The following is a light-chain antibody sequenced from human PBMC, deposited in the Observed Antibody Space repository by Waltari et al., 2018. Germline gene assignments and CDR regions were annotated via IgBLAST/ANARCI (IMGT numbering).Light chain of an antibody. V-gene: IGKV3D-20*01. Sequence: EIVLTQSPATLSLSPGERATLSCGASQSVSSSYLAWYQQKPGLAPRLLIYDASSRATGIPDRVSGSGSGTDFTLTISRLEPEDFAVYYCQQYGSSPPIFTFGPGTKVDIK. J-gene: IGKJ3*01. CDR3: QQYGSSPPIFT. CDR2: DAS. CDR1: QSVSSSY.